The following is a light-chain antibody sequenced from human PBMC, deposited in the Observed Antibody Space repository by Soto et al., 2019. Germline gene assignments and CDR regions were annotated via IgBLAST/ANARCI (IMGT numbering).Light chain of an antibody. CDR1: KLGDKY. CDR3: QACDSSTVV. J-gene: IGLJ2*01. CDR2: QDS. V-gene: IGLV3-1*01. Sequence: SYELTQPPSVSVSPGQTASITCSGDKLGDKYACLYQQKPGQSPVLVIYQDSKRPSGIPERFSGSNSGNTATLTISGTQAMDEADYYCQACDSSTVVFGGGTKLTVL.